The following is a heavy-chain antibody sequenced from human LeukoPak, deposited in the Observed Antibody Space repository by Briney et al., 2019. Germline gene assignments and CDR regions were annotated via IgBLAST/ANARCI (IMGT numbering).Heavy chain of an antibody. D-gene: IGHD3-22*01. J-gene: IGHJ3*02. CDR2: ISDNGGST. CDR1: GFTFSSYA. Sequence: GRSLRLSCAASGFTFSSYAMHWVRQAPGKGLEWVSLISDNGGSTFYAASVEGRFTISRDNSQNTLYLQMNSLRAEDTAIYYCAKNRDSFGSLHAFDMWGQGTVVTVSS. V-gene: IGHV3-23*01. CDR3: AKNRDSFGSLHAFDM.